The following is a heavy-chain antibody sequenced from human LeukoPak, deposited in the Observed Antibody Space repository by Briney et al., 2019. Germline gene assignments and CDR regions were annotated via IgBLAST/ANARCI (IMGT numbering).Heavy chain of an antibody. V-gene: IGHV3-23*01. CDR3: AKIPWAYGQLSDY. CDR1: GFTFSSYA. J-gene: IGHJ4*02. Sequence: PGGSLRLSCAGSGFTFSSYAMSWVRQAPGKGLEWVSAISGSGGSTYYADSVKGRFTISRDNSKNTLYLQMNSLRAEDTAVYYCAKIPWAYGQLSDYWGQGTLVTVSS. CDR2: ISGSGGST. D-gene: IGHD3-10*01.